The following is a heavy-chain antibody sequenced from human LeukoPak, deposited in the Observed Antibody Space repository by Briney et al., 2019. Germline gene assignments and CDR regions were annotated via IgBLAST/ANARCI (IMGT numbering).Heavy chain of an antibody. Sequence: PSQTLSLTCAVSGGSISSGGYSWSWIRQPPGKGLEWIGYIYHSGSTYYNPSLKSRVTISVDRSKNQFSLKLSSVTAADTAVYYCARAKFSSSSNLDYWGQGTLVTVSS. CDR2: IYHSGST. CDR3: ARAKFSSSSNLDY. CDR1: GGSISSGGYS. V-gene: IGHV4-30-2*01. D-gene: IGHD6-13*01. J-gene: IGHJ4*02.